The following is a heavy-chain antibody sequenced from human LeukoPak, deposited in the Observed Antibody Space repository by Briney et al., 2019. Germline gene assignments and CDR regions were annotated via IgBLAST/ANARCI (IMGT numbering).Heavy chain of an antibody. V-gene: IGHV3-23*01. CDR2: ISGSGGST. D-gene: IGHD1-1*01. J-gene: IGHJ4*02. CDR3: AKDSSPGGD. CDR1: RFTFSSNW. Sequence: GGSLRLSCAASRFTFSSNWMSWVRQAPGKGLEWVSAISGSGGSTYYADSVKGRFTISRDNSKNTLYLQMNSLRAEDTAVYYCAKDSSPGGDWGQGTLVTVSS.